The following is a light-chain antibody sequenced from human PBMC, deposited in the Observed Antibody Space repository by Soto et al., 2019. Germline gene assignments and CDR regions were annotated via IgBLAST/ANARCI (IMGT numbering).Light chain of an antibody. V-gene: IGKV3-20*01. CDR2: GAS. J-gene: IGKJ4*01. CDR3: QQYGSSPLT. CDR1: QSVSSSY. Sequence: EIVLTQSPGTLSLSPGERATLSCRASQSVSSSYLAWYQQKPGQAPRLLIYGASSRATGIPDRFSGSGSGTDFTLTISSLEAEDVAVYYGQQYGSSPLTFGGGTKVEIK.